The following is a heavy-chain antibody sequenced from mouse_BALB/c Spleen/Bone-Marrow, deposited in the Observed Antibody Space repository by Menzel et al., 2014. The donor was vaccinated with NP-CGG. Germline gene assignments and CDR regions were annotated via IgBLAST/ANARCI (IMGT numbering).Heavy chain of an antibody. J-gene: IGHJ2*01. D-gene: IGHD1-1*01. CDR3: ARYYYGSSLFDY. CDR2: IDPANGNT. Sequence: VQLQQSGAELVEPGASVKLSCTASGFNIKDTYMHWVKQRPEQGLEWIGRIDPANGNTKYDPKFQGKATITADTSSNTAYLQLSSLTSEDTAVYYCARYYYGSSLFDYWGQGTTLTVSS. CDR1: GFNIKDTY. V-gene: IGHV14-3*02.